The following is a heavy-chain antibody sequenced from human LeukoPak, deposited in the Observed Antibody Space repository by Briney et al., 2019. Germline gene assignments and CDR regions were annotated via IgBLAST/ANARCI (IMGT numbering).Heavy chain of an antibody. J-gene: IGHJ6*02. CDR3: IYCGGDCYWDYGMDV. D-gene: IGHD2-21*02. V-gene: IGHV3-66*01. CDR2: IYSGGST. Sequence: GGSLRLSCAASGFTVSSNYMSWVRQAPGKGLEWVSVIYSGGSTYYADSVKGRFTISRDNSKNTLYLQMNSLRAEDTAVYYCIYCGGDCYWDYGMDVWGQGTTVTVSS. CDR1: GFTVSSNY.